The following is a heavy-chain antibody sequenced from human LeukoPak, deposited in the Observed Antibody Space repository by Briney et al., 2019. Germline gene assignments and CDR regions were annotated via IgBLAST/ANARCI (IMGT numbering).Heavy chain of an antibody. D-gene: IGHD3-10*01. J-gene: IGHJ4*02. CDR2: ISGTGDRT. V-gene: IGHV3-23*01. Sequence: GGSLRLSCAASGFTFSSYAMSWVRQAPGKGLEWVSTISGTGDRTYYADSVKGRFTISRDNSKNTLFLHMNSLRAEDTAVYSCAKGYYGSGSYGWFDYWGQGTLVTVSS. CDR1: GFTFSSYA. CDR3: AKGYYGSGSYGWFDY.